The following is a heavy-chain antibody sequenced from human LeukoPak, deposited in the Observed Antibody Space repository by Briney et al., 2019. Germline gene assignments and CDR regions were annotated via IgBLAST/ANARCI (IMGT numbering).Heavy chain of an antibody. V-gene: IGHV1-69*04. J-gene: IGHJ5*02. Sequence: GASVKVSCKASGGTFSSYAISWVRQAPGQGLEWMGRIIPILGIANYAQKFQGRVAITADKSTSTAYMELSSLRSEDTAVYYCARDLDGDYVLSGGDWFDPWGQGTLVTVSS. D-gene: IGHD4-17*01. CDR1: GGTFSSYA. CDR3: ARDLDGDYVLSGGDWFDP. CDR2: IIPILGIA.